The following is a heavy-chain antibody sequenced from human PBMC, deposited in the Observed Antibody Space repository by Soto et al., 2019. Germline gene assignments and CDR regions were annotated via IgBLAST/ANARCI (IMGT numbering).Heavy chain of an antibody. D-gene: IGHD1-26*01. CDR3: ARGFSEWELFSGY. CDR1: GYTFTSYD. CDR2: MNPNSGNT. Sequence: ASVKVSCKASGYTFTSYDINWVRQATGQGLEWMGWMNPNSGNTGYAQKFQGRVTRTRNTSISTAYMELSSLRSEETAVYYCARGFSEWELFSGYWGQGTLVTVSS. V-gene: IGHV1-8*01. J-gene: IGHJ4*02.